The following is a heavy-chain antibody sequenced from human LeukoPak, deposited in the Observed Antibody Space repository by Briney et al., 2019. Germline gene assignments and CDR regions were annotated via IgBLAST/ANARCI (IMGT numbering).Heavy chain of an antibody. Sequence: PGGSLRLSCAASGFTFNTYEMNWVRHAPGKGLEWVSYINSGGITKYYADSMKGRFTISRDNAKNSLSLQMNSLRAEDTAVYYCARVRGYWFDSWGQGTLVTVSS. D-gene: IGHD3-16*01. J-gene: IGHJ5*01. CDR1: GFTFNTYE. CDR3: ARVRGYWFDS. CDR2: INSGGITK. V-gene: IGHV3-48*03.